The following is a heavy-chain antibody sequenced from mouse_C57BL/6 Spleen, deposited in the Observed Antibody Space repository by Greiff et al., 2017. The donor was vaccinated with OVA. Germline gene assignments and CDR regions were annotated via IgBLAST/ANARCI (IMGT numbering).Heavy chain of an antibody. V-gene: IGHV1-82*01. J-gene: IGHJ4*01. D-gene: IGHD2-5*01. CDR3: ARGGSNYASYAMDY. CDR1: GYAFSSSW. CDR2: IYPGDGDT. Sequence: QVQLQQSGPELVKPGASVKISCKASGYAFSSSWMNWVKQRPGKGLEWIGRIYPGDGDTNYNGKFKGKATLTADKSSSTAYMQLSSLTSEDSAVYFCARGGSNYASYAMDYWGQGTSVTVSS.